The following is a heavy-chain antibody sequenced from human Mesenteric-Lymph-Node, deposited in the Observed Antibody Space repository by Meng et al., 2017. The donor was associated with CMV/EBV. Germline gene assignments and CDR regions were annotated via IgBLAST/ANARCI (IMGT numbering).Heavy chain of an antibody. CDR1: GGSISSSNYY. Sequence: GSLRLSCTVSGGSISSSNYYWGWIRQPPGQGLEWIGSIYYSGSTYYNPSLKSRVTISVDTSKNQFSLKLNSVTAADTAVYYCARVNDPRYYDFWSGQPSGAFDIWGQGTMVTVSS. J-gene: IGHJ3*02. CDR2: IYYSGST. V-gene: IGHV4-39*01. D-gene: IGHD3-3*01. CDR3: ARVNDPRYYDFWSGQPSGAFDI.